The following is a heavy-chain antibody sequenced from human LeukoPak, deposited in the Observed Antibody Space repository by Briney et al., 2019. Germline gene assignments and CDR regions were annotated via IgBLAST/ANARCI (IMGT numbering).Heavy chain of an antibody. V-gene: IGHV4-38-2*01. CDR2: IYHSGST. CDR3: ARREDGYYDSSGYYYY. Sequence: SETLSLTCAVSGYSISSGYYWGWIRQPPGKGLEWIGSIYHSGSTYYNPSLKSRATISVDTSKNQFSLKLSSVTAADTAVYYCARREDGYYDSSGYYYYWGQGTLVTVSS. D-gene: IGHD3-22*01. CDR1: GYSISSGYY. J-gene: IGHJ4*02.